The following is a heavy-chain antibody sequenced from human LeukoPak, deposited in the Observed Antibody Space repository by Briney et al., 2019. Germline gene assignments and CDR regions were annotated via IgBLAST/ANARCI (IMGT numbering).Heavy chain of an antibody. J-gene: IGHJ5*02. V-gene: IGHV1-69*06. CDR2: IIPIFGTA. D-gene: IGHD3-9*01. Sequence: SVKVSCKASGGTFSSYAISWVRQAPGQGLEWMGGIIPIFGTANYAQKFQGRVTITADKSTSTAYMELSSLRSEVTAVYYCARGPLRYFDWLWAPNWFDPWGQGTLVTVSS. CDR3: ARGPLRYFDWLWAPNWFDP. CDR1: GGTFSSYA.